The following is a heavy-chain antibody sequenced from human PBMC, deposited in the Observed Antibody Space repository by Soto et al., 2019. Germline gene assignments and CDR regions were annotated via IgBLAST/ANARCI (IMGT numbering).Heavy chain of an antibody. J-gene: IGHJ3*02. CDR1: GFTFSSYS. V-gene: IGHV3-21*01. D-gene: IGHD2-2*01. CDR2: ISSSSSYI. Sequence: EVQLVESGGGLVKPGGSLRLSCAASGFTFSSYSMNWVRQAPGKGLEWVSSISSSSSYIYYADSVKGRFTISRDNAKNSLYLQMNSLSAEDTAVYYCATGDIVVVPAAGDAFDIWGQGTMVTVSS. CDR3: ATGDIVVVPAAGDAFDI.